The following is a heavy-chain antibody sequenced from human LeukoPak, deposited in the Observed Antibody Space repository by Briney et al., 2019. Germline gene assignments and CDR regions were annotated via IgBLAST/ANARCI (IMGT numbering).Heavy chain of an antibody. D-gene: IGHD6-13*01. Sequence: GGSLRLSCAASGFTFSSYSMNWVRQAPGKGLEWVSSISSSSSYIYYADSVKGRFTISRDNAKNSLYLQMNSLRAEDTAVYYCARVGPIIAAAGTGFDYWGQGTLVTVSS. CDR2: ISSSSSYI. J-gene: IGHJ4*02. V-gene: IGHV3-21*01. CDR3: ARVGPIIAAAGTGFDY. CDR1: GFTFSSYS.